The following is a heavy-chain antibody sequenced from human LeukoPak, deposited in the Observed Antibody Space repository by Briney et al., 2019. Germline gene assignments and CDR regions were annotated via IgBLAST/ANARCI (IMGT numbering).Heavy chain of an antibody. V-gene: IGHV4-59*01. CDR1: GGSISSYY. Sequence: SETLSLTCTVSGGSISSYYWSWIRQPPGKGLEWIGYTYYSGSTNYNPSLKSRVTISVDTSKNQFSLKLSSVTAADTAVYYCARTGPGIAARNYFDYWGQGTLVTVSS. CDR2: TYYSGST. J-gene: IGHJ4*02. CDR3: ARTGPGIAARNYFDY. D-gene: IGHD6-6*01.